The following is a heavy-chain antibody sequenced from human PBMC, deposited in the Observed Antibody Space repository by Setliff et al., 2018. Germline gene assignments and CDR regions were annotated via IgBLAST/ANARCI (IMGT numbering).Heavy chain of an antibody. J-gene: IGHJ4*02. Sequence: GESLKISCKGSGYSFTSYWIGWVRQVPGKGLEWMGIIYPGDSDTRYSPSFQGQVTISADKSISTAYLQWSSLKASDTAMYYCVRGRRAADADSGSYYNYFDPWGQGTLVTVSS. CDR1: GYSFTSYW. D-gene: IGHD3-10*01. CDR3: VRGRRAADADSGSYYNYFDP. V-gene: IGHV5-51*01. CDR2: IYPGDSDT.